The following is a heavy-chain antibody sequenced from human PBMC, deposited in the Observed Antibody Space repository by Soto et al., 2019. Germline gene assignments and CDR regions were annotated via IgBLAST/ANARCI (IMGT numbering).Heavy chain of an antibody. V-gene: IGHV5-10-1*01. CDR1: GYSLTNYC. CDR2: IDPRDAYT. CDR3: SRQLHELYNYGISGAFDI. D-gene: IGHD3-22*01. Sequence: PGESLKIFCEGPGYSLTNYCLDWVRQMPGKGLEWMGGIDPRDAYTNYGPSVQGHVTISADNTVYLQWISMKASDTAMYYCSRQLHELYNYGISGAFDIWGQGTMVTVSS. J-gene: IGHJ3*02.